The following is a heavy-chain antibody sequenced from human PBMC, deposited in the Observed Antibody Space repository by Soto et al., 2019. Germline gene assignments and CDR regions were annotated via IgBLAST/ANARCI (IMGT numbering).Heavy chain of an antibody. CDR3: ASGGTPIDH. J-gene: IGHJ4*02. CDR1: GYTFTNFG. CDR2: ISAYNGNT. Sequence: QVQLVQSGAEVKKPGASVKVSCKASGYTFTNFGISWVRQAPGQGLEWMGWISAYNGNTNYAQNFQGRVTMTTDTSPDPAYMGRRTLSSEDTAVYNCASGGTPIDHWGQGTLVTVSS. V-gene: IGHV1-18*01. D-gene: IGHD3-10*01.